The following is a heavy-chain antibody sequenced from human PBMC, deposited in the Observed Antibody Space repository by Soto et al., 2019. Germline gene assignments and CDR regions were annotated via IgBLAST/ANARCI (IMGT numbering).Heavy chain of an antibody. CDR1: GGSISSYY. D-gene: IGHD3-3*01. CDR3: ARGQEDYDFWSGYYYDY. CDR2: IYYSGST. J-gene: IGHJ4*02. V-gene: IGHV4-59*01. Sequence: SETLSLTCTVSGGSISSYYWSWIRQPPGKGLEWIGYIYYSGSTNYNPSLKSRVTISVDTSKNQFSLKLSSVTAADTAVYYCARGQEDYDFWSGYYYDYWGQGTLVTVSS.